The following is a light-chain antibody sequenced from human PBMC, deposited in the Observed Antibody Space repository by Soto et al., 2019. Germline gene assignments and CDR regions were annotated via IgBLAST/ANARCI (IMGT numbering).Light chain of an antibody. J-gene: IGLJ1*01. CDR3: SSYAGSNNFEV. CDR1: QSDVGGYNY. V-gene: IGLV2-8*01. CDR2: EVS. Sequence: PPPPPWSPGKSVTLSCSRTQSDVGGYNYVSWYQQHPGKAPKLMIYEVSKRPSGVPDRFSGSKSGNTASLTVSGLQAEDEADYYCSSYAGSNNFEVFGTGTKVTVL.